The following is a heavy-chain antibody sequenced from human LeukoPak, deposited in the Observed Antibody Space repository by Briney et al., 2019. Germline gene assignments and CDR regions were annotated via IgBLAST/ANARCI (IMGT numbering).Heavy chain of an antibody. V-gene: IGHV4-39*01. CDR1: GGSISSSSYC. CDR2: IYYSGST. Sequence: SEALSLTCTVSGGSISSSSYCWGWIRQPPGKGLEWIGSIYYSGSTYYNPSLKSRVTISVDTSKNQFSLKLSSVTAADTAVYYCARREEVGATMYDYWGQGTLVTVSS. CDR3: ARREEVGATMYDY. J-gene: IGHJ4*02. D-gene: IGHD1-26*01.